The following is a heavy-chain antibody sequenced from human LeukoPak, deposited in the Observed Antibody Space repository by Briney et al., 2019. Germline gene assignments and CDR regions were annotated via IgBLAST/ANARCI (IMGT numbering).Heavy chain of an antibody. CDR3: ARLWTDAFDI. V-gene: IGHV4-59*01. D-gene: IGHD3-10*01. CDR1: GGSISSYY. Sequence: SETLSLTCTVSGGSISSYYWSWIRQPPGKGLEWIGYIYYSGSTNYNPSLKSRVTISVDTYKNQVSLKLSSVTAADTAVYYCARLWTDAFDIWGQGTMVTVSS. J-gene: IGHJ3*02. CDR2: IYYSGST.